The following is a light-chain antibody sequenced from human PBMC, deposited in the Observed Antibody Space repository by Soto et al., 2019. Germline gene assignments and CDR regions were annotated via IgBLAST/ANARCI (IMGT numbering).Light chain of an antibody. CDR1: QSVSSSY. J-gene: IGKJ2*01. V-gene: IGKV3-20*01. Sequence: EIVLTQSPGTLSLSPGERATLSCRASQSVSSSYLAGYQQKPGQAPRLLIYGASSRTTGIPDRFSGSGSGRDFTLAISRLEPEDFEVYYCQQYGSSPRYTFGRGTKLEIK. CDR2: GAS. CDR3: QQYGSSPRYT.